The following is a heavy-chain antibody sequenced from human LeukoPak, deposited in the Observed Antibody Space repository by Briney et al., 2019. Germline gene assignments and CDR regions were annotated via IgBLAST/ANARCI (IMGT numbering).Heavy chain of an antibody. D-gene: IGHD1-7*01. J-gene: IGHJ6*03. Sequence: SETLSLTCTVSDGSISSYYWTWIRQPAGKGLEWIGRIYTSGSTNYNPSLKSRVTMSVDTSKNQFSLKLSPVTAADTAVYYCARGHNWNFENYYYYMDVWGKGTTVTVSS. CDR2: IYTSGST. V-gene: IGHV4-4*07. CDR1: DGSISSYY. CDR3: ARGHNWNFENYYYYMDV.